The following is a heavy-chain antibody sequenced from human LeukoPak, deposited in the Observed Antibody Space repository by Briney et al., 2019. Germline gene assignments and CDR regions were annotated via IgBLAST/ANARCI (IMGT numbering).Heavy chain of an antibody. D-gene: IGHD3-3*01. CDR1: GFTFSSYA. V-gene: IGHV3-23*01. Sequence: PGGSLRLSCAASGFTFSSYAMSWVRQAPGKGLEWVSAISGSGGSTYYADSVKGRFTISRDNSKNTLYLQMNSLRAEDTAVYYCAKVGYYDFWSGLGDMDVWGKGTTVTVSS. CDR2: ISGSGGST. CDR3: AKVGYYDFWSGLGDMDV. J-gene: IGHJ6*03.